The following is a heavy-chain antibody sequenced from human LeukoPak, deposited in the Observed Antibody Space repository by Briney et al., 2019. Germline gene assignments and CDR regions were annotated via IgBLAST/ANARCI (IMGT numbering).Heavy chain of an antibody. Sequence: PGGSLRLSCAASGFTFSSYSMNWVRQAPGKGLEWVSYISSSSSTIYYADSVKGRFTISRDNAKNSLYLQMNSLRAEDTAVYYCARSYYDSSGYYYLYFQHWGQGTLVTVSS. D-gene: IGHD3-22*01. CDR3: ARSYYDSSGYYYLYFQH. V-gene: IGHV3-48*01. CDR1: GFTFSSYS. J-gene: IGHJ1*01. CDR2: ISSSSSTI.